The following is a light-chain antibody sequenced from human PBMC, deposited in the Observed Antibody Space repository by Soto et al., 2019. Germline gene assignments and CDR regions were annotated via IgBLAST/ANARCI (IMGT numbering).Light chain of an antibody. Sequence: EIVLTQSPATLSLSPGERATLSYRASQSVNSYLAWYQQKRGQAPRLLIYDASNRATGIPARFSGSGSGTDFTLTISSLEPEDFAVYYCQQRISWPPITFGQGTRLEIK. CDR3: QQRISWPPIT. J-gene: IGKJ5*01. CDR1: QSVNSY. CDR2: DAS. V-gene: IGKV3-11*01.